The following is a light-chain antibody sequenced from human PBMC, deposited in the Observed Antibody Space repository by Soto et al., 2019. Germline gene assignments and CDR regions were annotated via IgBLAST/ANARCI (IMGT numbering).Light chain of an antibody. J-gene: IGKJ3*01. Sequence: EIVLTQSPATLSLSPGERATLSCRASQSISGYVGWYQQKPGQAPRLLIYDASNRATGIPARFSGSGAGTAFTLIISSLEPEDFAVYYCQHRNNWPPLFTFGPGTKV. CDR1: QSISGY. CDR3: QHRNNWPPLFT. V-gene: IGKV3-11*01. CDR2: DAS.